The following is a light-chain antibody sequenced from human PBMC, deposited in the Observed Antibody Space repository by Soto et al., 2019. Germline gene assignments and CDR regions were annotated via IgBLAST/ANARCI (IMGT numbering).Light chain of an antibody. CDR3: MQPLQAPLT. V-gene: IGKV2-28*01. J-gene: IGKJ5*01. CDR1: QSLLHTDGNNY. CDR2: MGS. Sequence: DIVMTQSPLSLPVTPGEPASISCRSSQSLLHTDGNNYLDWILQKPGQSPQVLIYMGSIRASGVPDRFSGSGSGTDFALNIRRVAAGDVGSYYCMQPLQAPLTFGQGTRLEIK.